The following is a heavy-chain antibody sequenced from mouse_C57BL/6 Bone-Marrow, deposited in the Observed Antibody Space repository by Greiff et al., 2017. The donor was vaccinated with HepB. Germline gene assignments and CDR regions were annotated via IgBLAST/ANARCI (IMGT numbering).Heavy chain of an antibody. CDR1: GFTFSDYG. CDR2: ISSGSSTI. V-gene: IGHV5-17*01. Sequence: DVKLVESGGGLVKPGGSLKLSCAASGFTFSDYGMHWVRQAPEKGLEWVAYISSGSSTIYYADTVKGRFTISRDNAKNTLFLQMTSLRSEDTAMYYCARGFYYYAMDYWGQGTSVTVSS. CDR3: ARGFYYYAMDY. J-gene: IGHJ4*01.